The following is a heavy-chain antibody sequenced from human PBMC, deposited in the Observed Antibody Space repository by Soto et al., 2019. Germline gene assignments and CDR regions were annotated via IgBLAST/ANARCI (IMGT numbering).Heavy chain of an antibody. CDR2: IYYSGST. J-gene: IGHJ4*02. CDR3: ARGDDRFDY. CDR1: GGSISSYY. D-gene: IGHD3-16*01. Sequence: QVQLQESGPGLVKPSETLSLICTVSGGSISSYYWSWIRQPPGKGLEWIGYIYYSGSTNYNPSLKSRVTISVDTSKNQFSLKLSSVTAADTAVYYCARGDDRFDYWGQGTLVTVSS. V-gene: IGHV4-59*08.